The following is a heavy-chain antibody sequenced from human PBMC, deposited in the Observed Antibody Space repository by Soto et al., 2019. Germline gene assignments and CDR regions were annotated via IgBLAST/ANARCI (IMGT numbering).Heavy chain of an antibody. CDR2: IYYSGST. CDR1: GGSISSSSYY. V-gene: IGHV4-39*01. CDR3: ARGGETALNWFDP. J-gene: IGHJ5*02. Sequence: QLQLQESGPGLVKPSETLSLTCTVSGGSISSSSYYWGWIRQPPGKGLEWIGSIYYSGSTYYNPSLRSRVTISVDTSKNQFSLKLSSVTAADTAVYYCARGGETALNWFDPWGQGTLVTVSS. D-gene: IGHD5-18*01.